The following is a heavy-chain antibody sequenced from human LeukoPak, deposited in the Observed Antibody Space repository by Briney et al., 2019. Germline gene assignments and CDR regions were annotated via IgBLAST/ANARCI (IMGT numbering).Heavy chain of an antibody. Sequence: PSETLSLTCTVSGDSFSSYRWSWLRQSPGKGLEWIGYISPSGSTSYNPSLKSRVTFSVDTSKIRFSLRLTSVTAADTAVYYCARVGRGDHTWGSYYCDHWGQGTLVSVSS. J-gene: IGHJ4*02. CDR2: ISPSGST. CDR3: ARVGRGDHTWGSYYCDH. CDR1: GDSFSSYR. D-gene: IGHD3-16*01. V-gene: IGHV4-59*01.